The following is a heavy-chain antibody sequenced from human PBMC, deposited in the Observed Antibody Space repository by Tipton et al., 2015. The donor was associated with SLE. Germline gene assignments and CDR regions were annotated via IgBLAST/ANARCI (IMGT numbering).Heavy chain of an antibody. D-gene: IGHD3-22*01. CDR1: GGSISSSSYY. CDR2: IYYSGST. V-gene: IGHV4-39*01. CDR3: ARHYPKPPYYDSSGYYYVDY. J-gene: IGHJ4*02. Sequence: TLSLTCTVSGGSISSSSYYWGWIRQPPGKGLEWIGSIYYSGSTYYNPSLKSRVTISVDTSKNQFSLKLSSVTAADTAVYYCARHYPKPPYYDSSGYYYVDYWGRGTLVTVSS.